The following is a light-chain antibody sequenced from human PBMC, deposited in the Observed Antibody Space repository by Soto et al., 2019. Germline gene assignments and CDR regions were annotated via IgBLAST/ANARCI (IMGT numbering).Light chain of an antibody. CDR1: MRDVGAYNL. J-gene: IGLJ3*02. Sequence: QSALTQPASVTGSAGQSITISCSGTMRDVGAYNLVSWYQQHPGTAPKLIIYEVRNRPSGISSRFSGSRSGNTASLTISGLQPEDEGDSYCSAYTARSTLVFGGATKLTVL. V-gene: IGLV2-14*01. CDR3: SAYTARSTLV. CDR2: EVR.